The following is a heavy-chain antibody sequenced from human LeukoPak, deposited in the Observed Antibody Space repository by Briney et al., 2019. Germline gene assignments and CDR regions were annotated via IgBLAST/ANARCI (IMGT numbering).Heavy chain of an antibody. CDR3: ARHGYCSGGSCSPLIWFDP. CDR2: INPNSGGA. J-gene: IGHJ5*02. D-gene: IGHD2-15*01. Sequence: VASVKVSCKASGYTFTGYYMHWVRQAPGQGLEWMGWINPNSGGANYAQKFQGRVTMTRDTSISTAYMELSRLRSDDTAVYYCARHGYCSGGSCSPLIWFDPWGQGTPVTVSS. CDR1: GYTFTGYY. V-gene: IGHV1-2*02.